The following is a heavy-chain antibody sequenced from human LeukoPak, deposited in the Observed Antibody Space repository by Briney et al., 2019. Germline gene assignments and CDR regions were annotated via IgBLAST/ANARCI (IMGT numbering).Heavy chain of an antibody. D-gene: IGHD3-10*01. J-gene: IGHJ3*02. CDR3: ARTRSGSYYRELDAFDI. CDR2: IYYSGST. CDR1: GGSISSYY. V-gene: IGHV4-59*01. Sequence: SETLSLTCTVSGGSISSYYWSWIRQPPGKGLEWIGYIYYSGSTNYNPSLKSRVTISVDTTKNQSSLKLSSVTAADTAVYYCARTRSGSYYRELDAFDIWGQGTMVTVSS.